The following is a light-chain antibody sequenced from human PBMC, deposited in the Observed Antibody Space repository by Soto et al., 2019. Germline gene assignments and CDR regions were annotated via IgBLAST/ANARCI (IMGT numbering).Light chain of an antibody. CDR2: SIT. J-gene: IGLJ1*01. CDR1: TGASTSGQY. Sequence: QPVLTQEPSLTVTPGGTVTLTCASSTGASTSGQYPKLLRQTPGQPPRAWICSITRKHSSGPARFCGCLLGGKGALTLSGVQPEGEAEYCCFLWYGGGYFFGCGTKVLVL. V-gene: IGLV7-43*01. CDR3: FLWYGGGYF.